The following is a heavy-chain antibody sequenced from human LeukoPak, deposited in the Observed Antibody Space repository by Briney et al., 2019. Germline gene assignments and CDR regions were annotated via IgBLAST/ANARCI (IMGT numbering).Heavy chain of an antibody. V-gene: IGHV4-4*09. CDR1: GGSISGFF. Sequence: SETLSLTCTVSGGSISGFFWNWFRQPPGKGLEWIGFIYSCGSTNHNPSLPSRVTISLHTTKKQFSLNLRSVTAADTTVYYCSRLSHDGSGYRPDYWGQGTLVTVSS. D-gene: IGHD3-22*01. J-gene: IGHJ4*02. CDR3: SRLSHDGSGYRPDY. CDR2: IYSCGST.